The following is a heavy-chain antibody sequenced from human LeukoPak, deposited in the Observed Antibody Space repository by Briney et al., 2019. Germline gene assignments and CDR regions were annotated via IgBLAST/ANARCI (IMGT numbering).Heavy chain of an antibody. CDR2: ISSSSSYI. CDR1: GFTFSSYS. V-gene: IGHV3-21*01. CDR3: ARATRGYYYDSSDGMDV. Sequence: PGGSLRLSCAASGFTFSSYSMNWVRQAPGKGLEWVSSISSSSSYIYYADSVKGRFTISRDNVKNSLYLQMNSLRAEDTAVYYCARATRGYYYDSSDGMDVWGQGTTVTVSS. D-gene: IGHD3-22*01. J-gene: IGHJ6*02.